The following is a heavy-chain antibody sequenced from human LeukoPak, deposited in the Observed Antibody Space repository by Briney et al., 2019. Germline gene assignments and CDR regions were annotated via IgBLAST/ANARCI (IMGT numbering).Heavy chain of an antibody. Sequence: GGSLRLSCAASGFTFSSYWMSWVRQAPGKGLEWVANIKQDGSEKYYVDSVKGRFTISRDNAKNSLYLQMNSLRAEDTAVYYCARDQDSSSWSYGMDVWGQGTTVTVSS. J-gene: IGHJ6*02. CDR3: ARDQDSSSWSYGMDV. CDR2: IKQDGSEK. V-gene: IGHV3-7*01. CDR1: GFTFSSYW. D-gene: IGHD6-13*01.